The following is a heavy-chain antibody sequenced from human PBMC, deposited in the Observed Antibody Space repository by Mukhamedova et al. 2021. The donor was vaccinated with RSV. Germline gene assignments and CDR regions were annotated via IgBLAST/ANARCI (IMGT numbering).Heavy chain of an antibody. CDR3: AQDLPRTMIVVVPGYYYYGMDV. Sequence: GLEWVSAISGSGGSTYYADSVKGRFTISRDNSKNTLYLQMNSLRAEDTAVYYFAQDLPRTMIVVVPGYYYYGMDVWGQGTTVTVS. J-gene: IGHJ6*02. CDR2: ISGSGGST. D-gene: IGHD3-22*01. V-gene: IGHV3-23*01.